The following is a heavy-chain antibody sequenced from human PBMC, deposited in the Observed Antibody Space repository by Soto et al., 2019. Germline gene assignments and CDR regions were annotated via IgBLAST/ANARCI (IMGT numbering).Heavy chain of an antibody. D-gene: IGHD3-3*01. CDR3: ARGFLDYDFWSGPFDY. Sequence: GGSLRLSCAASGFTFSSYAMHWVRQAPGKGLEWVAVISYDGSNKYYADSVKGRFTISRDNSKNTLYLQMNSLRAEDTAVYYCARGFLDYDFWSGPFDYCGQVSLVTVSS. V-gene: IGHV3-30-3*01. CDR1: GFTFSSYA. J-gene: IGHJ4*02. CDR2: ISYDGSNK.